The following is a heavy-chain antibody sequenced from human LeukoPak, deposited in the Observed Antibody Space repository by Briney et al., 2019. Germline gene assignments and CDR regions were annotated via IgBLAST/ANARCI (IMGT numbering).Heavy chain of an antibody. J-gene: IGHJ4*02. CDR1: GGSFSGYY. Sequence: SETLSLTCAVYGGSFSGYYWSWIRQPPGKGLEWIGEINHSGSTNYNPSLKSRVTMSVDTSKNQFSLKLSSVTAADTAVYYCAREPPPDITGTPSPFDYWGQGTLVTVSS. V-gene: IGHV4-34*01. CDR3: AREPPPDITGTPSPFDY. CDR2: INHSGST. D-gene: IGHD1-7*01.